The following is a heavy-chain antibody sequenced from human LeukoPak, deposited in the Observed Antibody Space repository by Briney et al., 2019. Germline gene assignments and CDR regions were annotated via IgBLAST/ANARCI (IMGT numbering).Heavy chain of an antibody. CDR3: ARLIDAYYYYGMDV. V-gene: IGHV4-59*08. J-gene: IGHJ6*02. CDR2: VYHNGST. CDR1: AGSISGYF. D-gene: IGHD2-15*01. Sequence: SETLSLTCTVSAGSISGYFWTWIRQPPGEGLEWIGYVYHNGSTNYNPSLKSRVTISVDTSKNQFSLKLSSVTAADTAVYYCARLIDAYYYYGMDVWGQGTTVTVSS.